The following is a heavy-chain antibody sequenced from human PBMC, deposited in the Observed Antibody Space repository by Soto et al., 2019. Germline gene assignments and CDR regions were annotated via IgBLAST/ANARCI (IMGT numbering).Heavy chain of an antibody. D-gene: IGHD1-26*01. V-gene: IGHV1-45*02. CDR3: ARSSLGGTAGDPFDI. J-gene: IGHJ3*02. Sequence: SVKVSCKTSGYTFTYRFLHWVRQAPGQALQWMGRITPFRGETIYAQKFQDRVTLTRDRSMTTAYMELSSLRPDDTAMYYCARSSLGGTAGDPFDIWGQGTMVTVSS. CDR2: ITPFRGET. CDR1: GYTFTYRF.